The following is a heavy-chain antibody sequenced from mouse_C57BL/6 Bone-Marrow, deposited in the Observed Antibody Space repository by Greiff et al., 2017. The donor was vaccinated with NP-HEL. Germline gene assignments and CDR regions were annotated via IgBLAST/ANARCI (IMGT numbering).Heavy chain of an antibody. D-gene: IGHD1-1*01. Sequence: QVQLQQPGPDLVKPGASVKLSCKASGYTFTSYWMHWVKQRPDQGLEWMGNINPTNGGTNYNERLKSRPTRPVDKSSSTAYMQLSSLTSEDSAVYYCARSRFRYYGSSWGFAYWGQGTLVTVSA. J-gene: IGHJ3*01. CDR1: GYTFTSYW. CDR2: INPTNGGT. V-gene: IGHV1-53*01. CDR3: ARSRFRYYGSSWGFAY.